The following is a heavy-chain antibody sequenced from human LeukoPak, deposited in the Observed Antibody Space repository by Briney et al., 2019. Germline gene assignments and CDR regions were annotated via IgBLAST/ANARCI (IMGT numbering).Heavy chain of an antibody. Sequence: GGSLRLSCAASGFTFSSDAMSWVRQAPGKGLEWVSAINDSGGSTHYADFVKGRFTISRDNSKNTLYLQMNSLRAEDTAVYYCAKGAGYSYDLLWYFDYWGQGTLVTVSS. J-gene: IGHJ4*02. CDR2: INDSGGST. CDR1: GFTFSSDA. D-gene: IGHD5-18*01. CDR3: AKGAGYSYDLLWYFDY. V-gene: IGHV3-23*01.